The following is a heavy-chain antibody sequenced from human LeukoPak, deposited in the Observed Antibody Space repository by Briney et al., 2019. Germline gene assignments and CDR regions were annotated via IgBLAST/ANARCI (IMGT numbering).Heavy chain of an antibody. CDR2: IYYSGST. CDR3: ASAFQDIVVVVAAAPYYFDY. Sequence: SETLSLTCTVSGGSISSSSYYWGWIRQPPGKGLEWIGSIYYSGSTYYNPSLKSRVTISVDTSKNQFSLKLSSVTAADTAVYYCASAFQDIVVVVAAAPYYFDYWGQGTLVTVSS. D-gene: IGHD2-15*01. V-gene: IGHV4-39*01. CDR1: GGSISSSSYY. J-gene: IGHJ4*02.